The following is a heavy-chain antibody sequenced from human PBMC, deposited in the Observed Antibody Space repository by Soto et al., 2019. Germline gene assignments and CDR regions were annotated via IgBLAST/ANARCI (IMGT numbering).Heavy chain of an antibody. CDR2: ISYGGSNK. J-gene: IGHJ4*02. Sequence: QVQLVESGGGVVQPGRSLRLSCAASGFTFSSYGMHWVRQAPGKGLEWVAVISYGGSNKYYADSVKGRFTISRDNSKNTLYLQMNSLRAEDTAVYYCASRGIVGATYPDYWGQGTLVTVSS. CDR3: ASRGIVGATYPDY. D-gene: IGHD1-26*01. V-gene: IGHV3-30*03. CDR1: GFTFSSYG.